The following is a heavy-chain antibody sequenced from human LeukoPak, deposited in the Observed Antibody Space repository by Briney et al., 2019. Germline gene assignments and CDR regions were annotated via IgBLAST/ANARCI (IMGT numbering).Heavy chain of an antibody. CDR3: AKGDLWDYGDYLPFDY. V-gene: IGHV3-21*01. CDR2: ISSSSSYI. J-gene: IGHJ4*02. Sequence: NPGGSLRLSCAASGFTFSSYEMNWVRQAPGKGLEWVSSISSSSSYIYYADSVKGRFTISRDNSKNTLYLQMNSLRAEDTAVYYCAKGDLWDYGDYLPFDYWGQGTLVTVSS. CDR1: GFTFSSYE. D-gene: IGHD4-17*01.